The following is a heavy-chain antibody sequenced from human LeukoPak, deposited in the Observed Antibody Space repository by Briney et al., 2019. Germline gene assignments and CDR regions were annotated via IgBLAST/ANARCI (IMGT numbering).Heavy chain of an antibody. V-gene: IGHV3-74*01. Sequence: TGGSLRLSCAASGFTFSNFWMHWVRQAPGKGLVCVSRINGDGSSATYADSVKGRFTISRDNAKNTLYLQMNSLRAEDTAVYYCARDRSSHFDYWGQGTLVTVSS. CDR1: GFTFSNFW. D-gene: IGHD6-13*01. CDR3: ARDRSSHFDY. J-gene: IGHJ4*02. CDR2: INGDGSSA.